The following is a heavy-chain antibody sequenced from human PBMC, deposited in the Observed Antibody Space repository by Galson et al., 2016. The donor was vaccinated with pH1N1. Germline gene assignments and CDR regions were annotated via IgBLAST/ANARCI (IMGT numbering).Heavy chain of an antibody. CDR2: IIPISGTT. CDR3: ARLDIVVGEHWYNGMDV. D-gene: IGHD2-2*01. V-gene: IGHV1-69*13. Sequence: SVKVSCKASGGTFSSYAISWVRQAPGQGLEWMGKIIPISGTTNYAQRLQGRVTLTADESTDTAYMEVSGLRSEDTAVYYCARLDIVVGEHWYNGMDVWGQGTTVTVS. CDR1: GGTFSSYA. J-gene: IGHJ6*02.